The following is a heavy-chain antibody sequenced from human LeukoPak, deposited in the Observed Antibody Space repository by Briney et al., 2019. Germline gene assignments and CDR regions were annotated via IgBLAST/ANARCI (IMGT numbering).Heavy chain of an antibody. Sequence: PGGSLRLSCAASGFTFSTYSMIWVRQAPGKGLEWVSSISSSNSYIYYADSVKGRFTISRDNAKNSLYLQMNSLRAEDTAVYYCARRDGYNLDYWGQGTLVTVSS. V-gene: IGHV3-21*01. CDR3: ARRDGYNLDY. CDR2: ISSSNSYI. D-gene: IGHD5-24*01. CDR1: GFTFSTYS. J-gene: IGHJ4*02.